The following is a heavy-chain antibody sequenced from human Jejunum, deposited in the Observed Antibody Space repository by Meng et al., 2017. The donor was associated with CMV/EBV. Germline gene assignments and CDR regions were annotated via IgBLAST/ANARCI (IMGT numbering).Heavy chain of an antibody. J-gene: IGHJ4*02. V-gene: IGHV1-8*01. CDR3: ATGVADFEY. CDR2: MNPNRGTT. Sequence: QLQLVQSGAEVKKPGSSVKVSCKASGYTFTSYDINWVRQGTGQGLEWMGWMNPNRGTTGYAQKFQGRVTMTRNISKSTAYMDLSSLRSEDTAMYYCATGVADFEYWGQGTLVTVSS. CDR1: GYTFTSYD. D-gene: IGHD6-19*01.